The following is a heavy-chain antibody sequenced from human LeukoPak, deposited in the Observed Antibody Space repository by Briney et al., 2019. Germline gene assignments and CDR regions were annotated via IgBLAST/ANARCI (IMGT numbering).Heavy chain of an antibody. CDR2: ISSSSSYI. D-gene: IGHD3-3*01. V-gene: IGHV3-21*01. CDR1: GLTFSSYS. Sequence: KPGGSLRLSCAASGLTFSSYSMNWVRQAPGKGLEWVSSISSSSSYIYYADSVKGRFTISRDNAKNSLYLQMNSLRAEDTAVYYCATGITIFGVRDYWGQGTLVTVSS. CDR3: ATGITIFGVRDY. J-gene: IGHJ4*02.